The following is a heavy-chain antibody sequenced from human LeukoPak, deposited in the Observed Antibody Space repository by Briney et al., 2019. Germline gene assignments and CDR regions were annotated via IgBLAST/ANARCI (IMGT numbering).Heavy chain of an antibody. Sequence: GGSLRLSCAASGFTFSIYAMSWVRQAPGRGLEWVSAISGSGGTAYYADSVKGRFTISRDNSKSTLYLQMNSLRAEDTAVYYCAKDLFYDILTEGGFSWGQGTLVTVSS. D-gene: IGHD3-9*01. CDR1: GFTFSIYA. J-gene: IGHJ5*02. CDR3: AKDLFYDILTEGGFS. V-gene: IGHV3-23*01. CDR2: ISGSGGTA.